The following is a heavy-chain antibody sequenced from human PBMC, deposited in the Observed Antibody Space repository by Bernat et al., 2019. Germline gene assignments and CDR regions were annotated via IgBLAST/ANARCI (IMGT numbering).Heavy chain of an antibody. V-gene: IGHV3-23*01. D-gene: IGHD3-10*01. J-gene: IGHJ1*01. Sequence: EVQLLESGGGLVQPGGSLRLSCAASGFTFSSYAMSWVRQAPGKGLEWVSAISGSGGSTYYADSVKGRFTISRDNSKNTLYLQMNSLRAEDTAVYYCAKDPHLWFGEGEYFQHWGQGTLVTVSS. CDR3: AKDPHLWFGEGEYFQH. CDR2: ISGSGGST. CDR1: GFTFSSYA.